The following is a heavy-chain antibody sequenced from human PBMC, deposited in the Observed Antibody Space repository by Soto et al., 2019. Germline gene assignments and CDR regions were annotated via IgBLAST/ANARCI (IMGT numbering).Heavy chain of an antibody. CDR2: ISAYNGNT. CDR1: GYTFTSYG. D-gene: IGHD2-2*01. J-gene: IGHJ3*02. CDR3: ARDRKVFTYPPDAFDI. V-gene: IGHV1-18*01. Sequence: GASVKVSCKASGYTFTSYGISWVRQAPGQGLEWMGWISAYNGNTNYAQKLQGRVTMTTDTSTSTAYMELRSLRSDDAAVYYCARDRKVFTYPPDAFDIWGQGTMVTVSS.